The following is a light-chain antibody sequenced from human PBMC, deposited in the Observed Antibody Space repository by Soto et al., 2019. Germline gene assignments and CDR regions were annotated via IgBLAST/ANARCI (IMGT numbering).Light chain of an antibody. CDR2: GAS. V-gene: IGKV3-15*01. CDR3: QQYDRWPVT. J-gene: IGKJ4*02. Sequence: EVVMTQSPATLSVSPGERVTLSCRASQSVTTNLAWYQHKPGQSPRLLISGASTGASGIPPRISGSGSGTEYTLTIDRLLSADFAVYYCQQYDRWPVTFGGGTKVEIK. CDR1: QSVTTN.